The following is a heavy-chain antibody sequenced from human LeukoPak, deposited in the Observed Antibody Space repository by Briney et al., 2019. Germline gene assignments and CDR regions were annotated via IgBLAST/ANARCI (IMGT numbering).Heavy chain of an antibody. CDR2: MNPNSGNT. Sequence: ASVKVSCKASGYPFTSFDISWVRQATGQGLEWMGWMNPNSGNTGYAQKFQGRVTLTRNTSISTAYMELTSLRSEDTAVYYCARDLRFGGEAYAFDIWGQGTMVSVSS. J-gene: IGHJ3*02. CDR3: ARDLRFGGEAYAFDI. CDR1: GYPFTSFD. D-gene: IGHD3-10*01. V-gene: IGHV1-8*01.